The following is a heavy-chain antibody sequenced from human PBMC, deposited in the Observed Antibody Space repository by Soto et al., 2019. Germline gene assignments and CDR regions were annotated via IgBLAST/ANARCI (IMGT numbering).Heavy chain of an antibody. D-gene: IGHD3-9*01. J-gene: IGHJ6*02. V-gene: IGHV3-13*01. CDR1: GFTLSSYD. CDR2: IGSGGDT. CDR3: TRKTPPTGMEF. Sequence: EVQLVESGGGLVQPGGSLRLSCAASGFTLSSYDIHWVRQATGEGLAWVSGIGSGGDTHYADSVKGRFIISREDGKNSLYLQMNTLRVGDSAVYYCTRKTPPTGMEFWGQGATFTVSS.